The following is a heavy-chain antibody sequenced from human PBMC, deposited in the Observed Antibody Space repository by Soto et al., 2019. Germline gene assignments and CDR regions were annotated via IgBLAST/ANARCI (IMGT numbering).Heavy chain of an antibody. V-gene: IGHV4-34*01. CDR2: INHSGST. D-gene: IGHD6-19*01. CDR1: GGSFSGYY. Sequence: SETLSLTCAVYGGSFSGYYWSWIRQPPGKGLEWIGEINHSGSTNYNPSLKSRVTISVDTSKNQFSLKLSSVTAADTAVYYCARGLSSCWYRYFDYWGQGTLVTVSS. J-gene: IGHJ4*02. CDR3: ARGLSSCWYRYFDY.